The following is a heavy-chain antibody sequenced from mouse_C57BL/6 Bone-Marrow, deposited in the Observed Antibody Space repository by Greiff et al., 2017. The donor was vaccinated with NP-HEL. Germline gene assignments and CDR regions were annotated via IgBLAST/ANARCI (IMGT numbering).Heavy chain of an antibody. V-gene: IGHV5-4*01. J-gene: IGHJ1*03. CDR3: ARETTVWYFDV. D-gene: IGHD1-1*01. CDR2: ISDGGSYT. CDR1: GFTFSSYA. Sequence: EVQLVESGGGLVKPGGSLKLSCAASGFTFSSYAMSWVRQTPEKRLEWVATISDGGSYTYYPDNVKGRFTISRDNAKNNLYLQMSHLKSEDTAMYYCARETTVWYFDVWGTGTTVTVSS.